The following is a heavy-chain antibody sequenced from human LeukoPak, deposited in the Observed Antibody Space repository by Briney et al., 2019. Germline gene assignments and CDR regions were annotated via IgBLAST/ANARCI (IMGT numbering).Heavy chain of an antibody. CDR1: GFTVITND. CDR2: LYSDGNT. CDR3: ARGVEPLAANTLAY. D-gene: IGHD1-14*01. J-gene: IGHJ4*02. Sequence: GGSLRLSYAASGFTVITNDMTWVRQAPGKGLEWVSVLYSDGNTKYADSVQGRFTISRDNSKNTLYLEMNSLSPDDTAVYYCARGVEPLAANTLAYWGQGTLVTVSS. V-gene: IGHV3-53*01.